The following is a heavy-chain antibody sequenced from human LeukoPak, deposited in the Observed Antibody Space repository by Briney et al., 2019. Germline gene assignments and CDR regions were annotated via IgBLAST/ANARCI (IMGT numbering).Heavy chain of an antibody. V-gene: IGHV4-4*07. CDR3: ARVQVDSTMGWFDP. CDR1: GGSISSYY. Sequence: NPSETLSLTCTVSGGSISSYYWSWIRQPAGKGLEWIGRIYTSGSTNYNPSLKSRVTMSVDTSKNQFSLKLSSVTAADTAVYYCARVQVDSTMGWFDPWAREPWSPSPQ. J-gene: IGHJ5*02. D-gene: IGHD2-2*01. CDR2: IYTSGST.